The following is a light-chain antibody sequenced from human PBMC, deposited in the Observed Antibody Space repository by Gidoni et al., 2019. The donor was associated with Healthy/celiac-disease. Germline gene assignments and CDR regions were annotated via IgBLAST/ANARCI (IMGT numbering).Light chain of an antibody. CDR3: QQLHRT. J-gene: IGKJ1*01. V-gene: IGKV1-9*01. CDR1: QGISSY. CDR2: AAS. Sequence: DIQLTQSPSFLSASVGDRVTITCRASQGISSYLAWYQQKPGKAPKLLIYAASTLQSGVPSRFSGSGSGTEFTLTISSLQPEDFATYYCQQLHRTFGQGTKVEIK.